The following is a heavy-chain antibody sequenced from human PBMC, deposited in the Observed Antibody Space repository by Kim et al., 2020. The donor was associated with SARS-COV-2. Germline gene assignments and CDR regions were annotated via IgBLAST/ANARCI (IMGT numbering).Heavy chain of an antibody. D-gene: IGHD5-12*01. V-gene: IGHV3-53*01. CDR2: IYSGGST. J-gene: IGHJ4*02. Sequence: GGSLRHSCAASGFTVSSNYMSWVRQAPGKGLEWVSVIYSGGSTYYADSVKGRFTISRDNSKNTLYLQMNSLRAEDTAVYYCANSVDSFCDYWGQGTLVTVST. CDR3: ANSVDSFCDY. CDR1: GFTVSSNY.